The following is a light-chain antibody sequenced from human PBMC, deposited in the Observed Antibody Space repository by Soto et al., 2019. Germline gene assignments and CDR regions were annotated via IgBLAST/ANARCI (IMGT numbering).Light chain of an antibody. CDR1: SSNIGAGYD. Sequence: QSVLTQPPSVSGAPGQRVTISCTGSSSNIGAGYDVHWYQQLPGTATKLLIYGNSNRPSGVPDRFSGSKSGTSASLAITGLQAEDEADYYCQSYDSSLSGSVFGGGPQRTVL. CDR3: QSYDSSLSGSV. V-gene: IGLV1-40*01. CDR2: GNS. J-gene: IGLJ2*01.